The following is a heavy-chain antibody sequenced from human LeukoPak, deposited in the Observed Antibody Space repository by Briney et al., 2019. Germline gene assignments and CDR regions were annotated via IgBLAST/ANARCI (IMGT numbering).Heavy chain of an antibody. D-gene: IGHD2-15*01. CDR3: ARTLVGGRVRSPYYLDY. CDR1: GGSISSYY. CDR2: IYYSGST. V-gene: IGHV4-59*01. J-gene: IGHJ4*02. Sequence: SETLSLTCTVSGGSISSYYWSWIRQPPGKGLEWIGYIYYSGSTNYNPSLKSRVTISVDTSKNQFSLKLSSVTAADTAVYYCARTLVGGRVRSPYYLDYWGQGTLVTVSS.